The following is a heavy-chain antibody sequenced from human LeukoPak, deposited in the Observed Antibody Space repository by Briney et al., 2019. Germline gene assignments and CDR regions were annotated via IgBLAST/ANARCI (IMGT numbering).Heavy chain of an antibody. J-gene: IGHJ6*03. CDR3: ARRYLAASYYYYYYMDV. V-gene: IGHV4-59*01. CDR1: GGSISSFY. Sequence: SETLSLTCTVSGGSISSFYWSWIRQPPGKGLEWVGYIYYTGSTNYNSSLKSRVTISVDTSKNQFSLNLSSVTAADTAVYYCARRYLAASYYYYYYMDVWGKGTTVTISS. CDR2: IYYTGST. D-gene: IGHD1-14*01.